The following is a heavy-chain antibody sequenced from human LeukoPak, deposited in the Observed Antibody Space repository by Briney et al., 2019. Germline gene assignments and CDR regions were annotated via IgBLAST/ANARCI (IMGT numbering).Heavy chain of an antibody. CDR2: IYYSGST. Sequence: SETLSLTCTVSGGSISSSSYYWGWIRQHPGKGLEWIGSIYYSGSTYYNPSLKSRVTISVDTSKNQFSLKLSSVTAADTAVYYCARGPRGFWSGYYNFDYWGQGTLVTVSS. V-gene: IGHV4-39*01. CDR1: GGSISSSSYY. J-gene: IGHJ4*02. CDR3: ARGPRGFWSGYYNFDY. D-gene: IGHD3-3*01.